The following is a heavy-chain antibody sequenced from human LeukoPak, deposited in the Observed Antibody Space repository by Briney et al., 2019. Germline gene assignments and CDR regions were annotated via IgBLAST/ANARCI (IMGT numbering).Heavy chain of an antibody. CDR2: INHSGST. J-gene: IGHJ4*02. Sequence: SETLSLTCAVYGGSFSRYYWSWIRQPPGKGLEWIGEINHSGSTNYNPSLKSRVTISVDTSKNQFSLKLSSVTAADTAVYYCARGHTSDSTRATKFDYWGQGTLVTVSS. CDR1: GGSFSRYY. D-gene: IGHD2-2*01. V-gene: IGHV4-34*01. CDR3: ARGHTSDSTRATKFDY.